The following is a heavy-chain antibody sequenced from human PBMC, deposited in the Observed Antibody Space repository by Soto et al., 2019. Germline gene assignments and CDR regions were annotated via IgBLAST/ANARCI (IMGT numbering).Heavy chain of an antibody. CDR1: GFSFSDHY. V-gene: IGHV3-72*01. Sequence: EVLLVESGGDLVQPGGSLRLSCAASGFSFSDHYMDWVRQTPGKGLEWVGRSRDKANGYTTEYAASVKGRFTISRDDSKSSLYLQMNSLKTEDTAVYYCARVGVPPARDFDYWGQGTLVTVSS. CDR2: SRDKANGYTT. D-gene: IGHD1-26*01. J-gene: IGHJ4*02. CDR3: ARVGVPPARDFDY.